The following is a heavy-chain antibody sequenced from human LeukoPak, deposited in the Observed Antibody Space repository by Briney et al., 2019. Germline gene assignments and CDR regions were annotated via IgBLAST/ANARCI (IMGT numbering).Heavy chain of an antibody. CDR1: GFTFSDYY. CDR3: ARGSSFGSSSYKFDY. J-gene: IGHJ4*02. Sequence: GGSLRLSCAASGFTFSDYYMSWIRQAPGKGLEWVSYISSSGSTIYYAASVKGRFTISRDNAKNSLYLQMNSLRAEDTAVYYCARGSSFGSSSYKFDYWGQGTLVTVSS. D-gene: IGHD6-6*01. CDR2: ISSSGSTI. V-gene: IGHV3-11*04.